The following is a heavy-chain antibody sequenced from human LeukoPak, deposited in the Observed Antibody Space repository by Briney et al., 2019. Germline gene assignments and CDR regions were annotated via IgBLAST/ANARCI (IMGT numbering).Heavy chain of an antibody. J-gene: IGHJ4*02. D-gene: IGHD2-21*02. CDR1: GFTFSSYG. CDR2: VSHDGSAK. CDR3: AKETTVMTATTFDH. V-gene: IGHV3-30*18. Sequence: GRSLRLSCAASGFTFSSYGMQWVRQAPGKGLDWVAVVSHDGSAKYHADSVKGRFTISRDNSKNTPYLQLNSLRAEDTAVYYCAKETTVMTATTFDHWGQGTLVTVSS.